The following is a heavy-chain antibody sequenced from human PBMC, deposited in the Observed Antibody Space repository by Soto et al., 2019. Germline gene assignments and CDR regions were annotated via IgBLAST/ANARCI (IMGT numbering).Heavy chain of an antibody. J-gene: IGHJ6*02. Sequence: QVQLVQSGAEVKKPGSSVKVSCKASGGTFSSYAISWVRQAPGQGLEWVGGIIPIFGTANYAQKFQGRVTITADEPTSTAYMELSSLRSEDTAVYYCASPPPHHYYYGMDVWGQGTTVTVSS. CDR2: IIPIFGTA. V-gene: IGHV1-69*12. CDR1: GGTFSSYA. CDR3: ASPPPHHYYYGMDV.